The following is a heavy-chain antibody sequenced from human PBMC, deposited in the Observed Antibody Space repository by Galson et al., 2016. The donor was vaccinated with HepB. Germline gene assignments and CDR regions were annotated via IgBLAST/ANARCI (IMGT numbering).Heavy chain of an antibody. D-gene: IGHD6-19*01. J-gene: IGHJ5*02. Sequence: QSGAEVKKPGESLKISCKGSGYSFTSYWIGWVRQMPGKGLEWMGIIYPGDSDTRYSPSFRGQVTISADKSISTAYLQWSSLKASDTAMYYCARKALGGIAVAGNKWFDPWGQGTLVTVSS. CDR1: GYSFTSYW. CDR3: ARKALGGIAVAGNKWFDP. CDR2: IYPGDSDT. V-gene: IGHV5-51*01.